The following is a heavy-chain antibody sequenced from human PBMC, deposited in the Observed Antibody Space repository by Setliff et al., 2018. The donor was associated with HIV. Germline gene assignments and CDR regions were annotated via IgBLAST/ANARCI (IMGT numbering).Heavy chain of an antibody. J-gene: IGHJ4*02. D-gene: IGHD6-19*01. Sequence: ASVKVSCKASGYTFTSYGISWVRQAPGQGLEWMGWISAYNGNTNYAQKLQGRVTMTTDTSTSTAYREMRGLRSVDPAVYYCAGDRVVAWLVYDYCGQGTLVTVSS. V-gene: IGHV1-18*01. CDR1: GYTFTSYG. CDR3: AGDRVVAWLVYDY. CDR2: ISAYNGNT.